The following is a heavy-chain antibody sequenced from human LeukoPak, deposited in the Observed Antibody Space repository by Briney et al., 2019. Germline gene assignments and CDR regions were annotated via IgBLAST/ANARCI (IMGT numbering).Heavy chain of an antibody. Sequence: PGGSLRLSCAASGFTFSSYSMNWVRQAPGKGLEWVSSISSSSSYIYYADSVKGRFTISRDNAKYSLYLQMNSLRAEDTAVYYCARDGVAAGGYWYFDLWGRGTLVTVSS. CDR2: ISSSSSYI. CDR1: GFTFSSYS. D-gene: IGHD2-15*01. J-gene: IGHJ2*01. V-gene: IGHV3-21*01. CDR3: ARDGVAAGGYWYFDL.